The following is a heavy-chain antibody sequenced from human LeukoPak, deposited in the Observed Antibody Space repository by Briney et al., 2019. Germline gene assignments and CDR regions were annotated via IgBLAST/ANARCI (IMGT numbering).Heavy chain of an antibody. J-gene: IGHJ4*02. Sequence: GGSLRLSCAASGFTFSSYGMHWVRQAPGKGLEWVAVISYDGSNKYYADSVKGRFTISRDNSKNTLYLQMNSLRAEDTAVYYCAKDIQIAVARPIDYWGQGTLVTVSS. D-gene: IGHD6-19*01. CDR2: ISYDGSNK. CDR1: GFTFSSYG. V-gene: IGHV3-30*18. CDR3: AKDIQIAVARPIDY.